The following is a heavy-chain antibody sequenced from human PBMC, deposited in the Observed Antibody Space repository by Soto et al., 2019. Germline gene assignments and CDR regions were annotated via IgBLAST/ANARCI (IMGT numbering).Heavy chain of an antibody. D-gene: IGHD6-19*01. Sequence: GSLRLSCAGSGFTFSSYGMHWVRQAPGKGLEWVAVISYDGSDKYYGDSVKGRFTISRDDSKNTLYLQMNSLRAEDTAVYYCTASSGWYNAFDIWGQGTMVTVSS. V-gene: IGHV3-30*03. CDR2: ISYDGSDK. CDR3: TASSGWYNAFDI. CDR1: GFTFSSYG. J-gene: IGHJ3*02.